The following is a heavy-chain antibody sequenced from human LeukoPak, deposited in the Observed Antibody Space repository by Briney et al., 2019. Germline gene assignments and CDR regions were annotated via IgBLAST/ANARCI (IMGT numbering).Heavy chain of an antibody. CDR1: GGSFSGYY. D-gene: IGHD1-26*01. Sequence: PSETLSLTCAVYGGSFSGYYWSWIRQPPGKGLEWIGEINHSGSTNYNPSLKSRVTISVDTSKNQFSLKLSSVTAADTAVYYCARHEGGSYLDAFDIWGQGTMVTVSS. CDR3: ARHEGGSYLDAFDI. CDR2: INHSGST. J-gene: IGHJ3*02. V-gene: IGHV4-34*01.